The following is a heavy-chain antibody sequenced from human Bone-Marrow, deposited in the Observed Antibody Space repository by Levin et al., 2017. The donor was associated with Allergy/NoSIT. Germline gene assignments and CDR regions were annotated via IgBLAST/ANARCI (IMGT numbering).Heavy chain of an antibody. J-gene: IGHJ6*02. V-gene: IGHV3-30*18. CDR2: ISYDGSNK. D-gene: IGHD2-2*01. Sequence: GGSLRLSCAASGFTFSSYGMHWVRQAPGKGLEWVAVISYDGSNKYYADSVKGRFTISRDNSKNTLYLQMNSLRAEDTAVYYCAKGQLGYCSSTSCYSNYYYGMDVWGQGTTVTVSS. CDR3: AKGQLGYCSSTSCYSNYYYGMDV. CDR1: GFTFSSYG.